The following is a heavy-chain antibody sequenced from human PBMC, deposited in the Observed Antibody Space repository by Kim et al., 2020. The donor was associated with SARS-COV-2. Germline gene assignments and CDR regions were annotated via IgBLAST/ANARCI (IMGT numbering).Heavy chain of an antibody. D-gene: IGHD3-16*02. J-gene: IGHJ4*02. V-gene: IGHV4-4*02. CDR1: GGSISSSNW. CDR3: ARSYDYVWGSYRYRYFDY. CDR2: IYHSGST. Sequence: SETLSLTCAVSGGSISSSNWWCWVRQPPGKGLEWIGEIYHSGSTNYNPSLKSRVTISVDKSKNQFSLKLSSVTAADTAVYYCARSYDYVWGSYRYRYFDYWGQGTLVTVSS.